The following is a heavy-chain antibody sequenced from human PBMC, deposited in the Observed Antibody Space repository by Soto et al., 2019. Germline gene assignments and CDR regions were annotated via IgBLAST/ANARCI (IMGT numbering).Heavy chain of an antibody. D-gene: IGHD3-9*01. CDR2: ITPFNGDT. V-gene: IGHV1-18*04. CDR1: GYTFSSNS. J-gene: IGHJ5*02. CDR3: ARDLRVRYFDWPLGFDP. Sequence: GASVKVSCKASGYTFSSNSIHWVRQAPGQGLEWMGWITPFNGDTSYAQKFQGRVTMTTDTSTSTAYMELRSLRSDDTAVYYCARDLRVRYFDWPLGFDPWGQGTLVTVSS.